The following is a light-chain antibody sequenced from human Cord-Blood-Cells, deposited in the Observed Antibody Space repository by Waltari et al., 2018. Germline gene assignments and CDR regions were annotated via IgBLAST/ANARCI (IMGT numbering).Light chain of an antibody. CDR3: CSYAGSSTNWV. CDR2: EGS. V-gene: IGLV2-23*01. CDR1: SSDVGSYNL. Sequence: QSALTQPASVSGSPGQSITISCPGTSSDVGSYNLVSWYQHHPGKAPKLMIYEGSKRPSGVSNRFSGSKSGNTASLTISGLQAEDEADYYCCSYAGSSTNWVFGGGTKLTVL. J-gene: IGLJ3*02.